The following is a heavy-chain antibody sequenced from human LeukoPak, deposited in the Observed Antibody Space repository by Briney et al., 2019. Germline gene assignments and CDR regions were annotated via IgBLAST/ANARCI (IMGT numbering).Heavy chain of an antibody. CDR2: ISAYNGNT. V-gene: IGHV1-18*01. CDR1: GYTFTSYG. Sequence: ASVKVSCKASGYTFTSYGINWVRQAPGQGLEWMGWISAYNGNTNYAQKLQGRVTMTTDTSTTTPYMELRSLRSDDTAVYFCARPQEEDGYNYNWAFDYWGQGTLVTVSS. J-gene: IGHJ4*02. CDR3: ARPQEEDGYNYNWAFDY. D-gene: IGHD5-24*01.